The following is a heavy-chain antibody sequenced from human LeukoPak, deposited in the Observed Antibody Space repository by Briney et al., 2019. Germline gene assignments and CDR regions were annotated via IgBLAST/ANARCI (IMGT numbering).Heavy chain of an antibody. V-gene: IGHV3-11*01. J-gene: IGHJ4*02. CDR3: ASGSLGSTSSTDCCPLDY. Sequence: GGSLRLSCAASGFTFSDYYMSWIRQAPGKGLEWVSYISSSGSTIYYADSVRGRFTFSRDTSKNTLYLEMNSLRVEDTAVYYCASGSLGSTSSTDCCPLDYWGQGTLVTVSS. D-gene: IGHD6-6*01. CDR2: ISSSGSTI. CDR1: GFTFSDYY.